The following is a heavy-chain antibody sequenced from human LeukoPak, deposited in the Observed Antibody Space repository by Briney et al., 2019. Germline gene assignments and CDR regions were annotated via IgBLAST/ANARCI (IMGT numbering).Heavy chain of an antibody. D-gene: IGHD6-13*01. CDR2: IWYDGSNK. J-gene: IGHJ4*02. CDR3: ARDMGSSSYGPIDY. Sequence: PGGSLRLSCVASGFTFSSHGMHWVRQAPGKGLEWVAVIWYDGSNKHHADSVKGRFTISGDNSKNTLYLQMNSLRAEDTALYYCARDMGSSSYGPIDYWGQGTLVTVSS. V-gene: IGHV3-33*01. CDR1: GFTFSSHG.